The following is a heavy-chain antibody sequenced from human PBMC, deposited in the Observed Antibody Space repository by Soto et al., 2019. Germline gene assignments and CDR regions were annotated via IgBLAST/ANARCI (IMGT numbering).Heavy chain of an antibody. Sequence: PSQTLSLTCAISGDSVSSNSAAWNWIRQSPSRGLEWLGRTFCSSKWYNDYAVSVKSRITINPDTSKNQFSLQLNSVTPEDTAVYYCARDHRRFLEWLLSYYFDYWGQGTLVTVSS. CDR3: ARDHRRFLEWLLSYYFDY. D-gene: IGHD3-3*01. J-gene: IGHJ4*02. CDR1: GDSVSSNSAA. V-gene: IGHV6-1*01. CDR2: TFCSSKWYN.